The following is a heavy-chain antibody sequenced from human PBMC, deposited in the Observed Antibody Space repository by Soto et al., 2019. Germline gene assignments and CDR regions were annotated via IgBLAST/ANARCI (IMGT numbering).Heavy chain of an antibody. V-gene: IGHV2-26*01. D-gene: IGHD1-7*01. J-gene: IGHJ4*02. CDR3: TRALREELPIYDFDS. CDR1: GFSLSRARMG. Sequence: QVTLKESGPVLVKPTETLTLTCTVSGFSLSRARMGVSWIRQPPGKALEWLAHIFWNDERSYNTSLKSRLTISKDTSKSQVVLTMTNMDPVDTGTYYCTRALREELPIYDFDSWGQGTLVTVSS. CDR2: IFWNDER.